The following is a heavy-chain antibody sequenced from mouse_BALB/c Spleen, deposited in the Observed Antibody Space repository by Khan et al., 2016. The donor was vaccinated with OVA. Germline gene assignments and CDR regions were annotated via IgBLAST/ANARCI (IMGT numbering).Heavy chain of an antibody. V-gene: IGHV6-6*02. J-gene: IGHJ2*01. D-gene: IGHD1-3*01. CDR2: IRLKSNNNAT. Sequence: EVKLEESGGGLVQPGGSMKLSCVASGFTFSNYWMNWVRQSPEKGLEWVAEIRLKSNNNATHYAVSVKGRFTISRDESKSSVYLQMKNLRAEDTGIYYCTHERESAYWGKGTTLTVPS. CDR1: GFTFSNYW. CDR3: THERESAY.